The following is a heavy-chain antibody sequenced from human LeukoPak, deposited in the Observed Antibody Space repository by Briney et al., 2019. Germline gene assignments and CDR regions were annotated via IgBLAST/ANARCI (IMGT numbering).Heavy chain of an antibody. V-gene: IGHV3-23*01. CDR2: ISGGGDTT. CDR3: AKQSGSYGSYFDY. D-gene: IGHD1-1*01. J-gene: IGHJ4*02. Sequence: GGSPRLSCAASGFIFSNYAMNWVRQASGKGLEWVLSISGGGDTTYYPDSVKGRFTISRDNSKNTLYLQMNSLRAENTAVYYCAKQSGSYGSYFDYWGQGTLVTVSS. CDR1: GFIFSNYA.